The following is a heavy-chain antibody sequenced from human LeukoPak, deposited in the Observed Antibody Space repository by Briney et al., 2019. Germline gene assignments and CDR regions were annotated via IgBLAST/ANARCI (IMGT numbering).Heavy chain of an antibody. V-gene: IGHV1-2*02. CDR3: ARDTAPAQSHFDY. Sequence: ASVKVSCKASGYTFTGYYMHWVRQAPGQGLEWMGWINPNSGGTNYAQKFQGRVTMTRDTSISTACMELSRLRSDDTAVYYCARDTAPAQSHFDYWGQGTLVTVSS. CDR2: INPNSGGT. J-gene: IGHJ4*02. D-gene: IGHD5-18*01. CDR1: GYTFTGYY.